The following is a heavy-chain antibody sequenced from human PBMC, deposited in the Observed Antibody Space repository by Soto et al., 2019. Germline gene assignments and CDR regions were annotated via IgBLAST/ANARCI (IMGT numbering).Heavy chain of an antibody. CDR1: GYPFTTYG. J-gene: IGHJ6*02. V-gene: IGHV1-18*04. Sequence: QAQLVQSGSEVREPGASVKVSCKASGYPFTTYGITWVRQAPGQGLEWLVWISAYTDNTNYAQNLQGRVTMTTDTSTSTAYMELRSLRSDDTAVYYCARANWNYDYYYGMDVWGQGTTVTVYS. CDR3: ARANWNYDYYYGMDV. CDR2: ISAYTDNT. D-gene: IGHD1-1*01.